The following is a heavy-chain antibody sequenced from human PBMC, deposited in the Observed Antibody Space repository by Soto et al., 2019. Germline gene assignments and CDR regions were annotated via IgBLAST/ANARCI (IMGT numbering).Heavy chain of an antibody. D-gene: IGHD3-10*01. J-gene: IGHJ4*02. CDR1: RGAFRSYT. Sequence: SVEVSWKASRGAFRSYTISWVRQAPGQGLEWMGRIIPILGIANYAQKFQGRVTITADKSTSTAYMELSSLRSEDTAVYYCASKAYGETDYWGQGTPVTVSS. CDR2: IIPILGIA. V-gene: IGHV1-69*02. CDR3: ASKAYGETDY.